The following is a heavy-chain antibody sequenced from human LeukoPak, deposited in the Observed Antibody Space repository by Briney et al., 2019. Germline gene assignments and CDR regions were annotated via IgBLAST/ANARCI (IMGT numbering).Heavy chain of an antibody. CDR2: IYTSGST. CDR3: AREGYSGSDFDP. D-gene: IGHD2-21*01. Sequence: PSQTLSLTCTVSGGSISSGSYYWSWIRQPAGKGLEWIGRIYTSGSTNYNPSLRSRVTMSVDTSKKQFSLKLRSVTAADTAVYYCAREGYSGSDFDPWGQGTLVTVSS. CDR1: GGSISSGSYY. J-gene: IGHJ5*02. V-gene: IGHV4-61*02.